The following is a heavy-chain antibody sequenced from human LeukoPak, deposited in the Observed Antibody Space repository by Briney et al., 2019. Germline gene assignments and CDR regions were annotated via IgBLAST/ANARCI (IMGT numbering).Heavy chain of an antibody. CDR2: IKQDGSEK. Sequence: GGSLRLSCAASGFTFSDFWMSWVRQAPGKGLEWVANIKQDGSEKYYVDSVKGRFTISRDNAKNSLYLQLNSLRAEDTAVYYCARHSTEPDAFDIWGQGTMVTVSS. CDR3: ARHSTEPDAFDI. CDR1: GFTFSDFW. J-gene: IGHJ3*02. V-gene: IGHV3-7*01. D-gene: IGHD4-17*01.